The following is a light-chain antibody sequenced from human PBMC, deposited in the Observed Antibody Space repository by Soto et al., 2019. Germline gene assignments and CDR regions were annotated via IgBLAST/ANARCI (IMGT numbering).Light chain of an antibody. J-gene: IGKJ1*01. CDR3: QQYKDYVWT. CDR2: DVS. Sequence: DIQMTQSPSTLPASVGDRVTISCRASQTVERWLAWYQQKPGKAPKLLISDVSSLEGGVPSRFSGSGSATEFTLTISGLQSDDFATYYCQQYKDYVWTFGQGTKV. V-gene: IGKV1-5*01. CDR1: QTVERW.